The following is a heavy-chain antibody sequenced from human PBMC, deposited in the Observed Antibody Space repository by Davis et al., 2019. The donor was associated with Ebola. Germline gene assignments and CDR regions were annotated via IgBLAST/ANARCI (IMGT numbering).Heavy chain of an antibody. J-gene: IGHJ4*02. CDR2: ISAYNVNT. D-gene: IGHD4-17*01. CDR1: GYTFTSHA. CDR3: ARGVDYGEQFDY. V-gene: IGHV1-18*01. Sequence: AASVKVSCKASGYTFTSHAISWVRQAPGQGLEWMGWISAYNVNTNYAQKLQGRVTMTTDTSTSTAYMELRSLRSDDTAVYYSARGVDYGEQFDYWGQGTLVTVSS.